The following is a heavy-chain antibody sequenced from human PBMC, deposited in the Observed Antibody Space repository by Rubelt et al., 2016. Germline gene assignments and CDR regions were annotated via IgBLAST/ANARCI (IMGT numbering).Heavy chain of an antibody. CDR2: ITWNSGSI. V-gene: IGHV3-9*01. CDR3: VKGPSSWYPFVGS. CDR1: GFIFGDYA. Sequence: SGQPGRSLRLSCTASGFIFGDYAMHWVRQSPGKGLEWVSGITWNSGSIDYADSVKCRFTISRDTAKNYPALQMNSLRPEDTALYYCVKGPSSWYPFVGSWGQGTLVTVSS. J-gene: IGHJ4*02. D-gene: IGHD6-13*01.